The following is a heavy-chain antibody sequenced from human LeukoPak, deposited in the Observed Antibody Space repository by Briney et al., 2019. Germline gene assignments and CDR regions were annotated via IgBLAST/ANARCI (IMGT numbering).Heavy chain of an antibody. Sequence: SETLSLTCTVSGGSISSYYWSWIRQPPGKGLEWIGYIYYSGSTNYNPSLKSRVTISVDTSKNQFSLKLSSVTAADTAVYYCARSYSSSWYSQFDYWGQETLVTVSS. CDR2: IYYSGST. J-gene: IGHJ4*02. CDR1: GGSISSYY. D-gene: IGHD6-13*01. CDR3: ARSYSSSWYSQFDY. V-gene: IGHV4-59*01.